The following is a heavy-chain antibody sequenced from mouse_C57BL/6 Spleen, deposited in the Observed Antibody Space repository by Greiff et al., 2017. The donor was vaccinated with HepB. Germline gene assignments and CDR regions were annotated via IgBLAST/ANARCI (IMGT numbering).Heavy chain of an antibody. CDR2: INYDGSST. Sequence: EVKVVESEGGLVQPGSSMKLSCTASGFTFSDYYMAWVRQVPEKGLEWVANINYDGSSTYYLDSLKSRFIISRDNAKNILYPQMSSLKSEDTATYYCARDRYYYGSGGAMDYWGQGTSVTVSS. CDR3: ARDRYYYGSGGAMDY. J-gene: IGHJ4*01. V-gene: IGHV5-16*01. D-gene: IGHD1-1*01. CDR1: GFTFSDYY.